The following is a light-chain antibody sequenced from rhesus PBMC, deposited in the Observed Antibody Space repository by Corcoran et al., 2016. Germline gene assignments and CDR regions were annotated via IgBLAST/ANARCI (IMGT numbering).Light chain of an antibody. CDR2: SAT. CDR3: QQYNSLPWT. Sequence: DIQMTQSPSSVSASVGDRVTITCRARQGIRSYLAWYQQKPGKVPKLLIYSATTLQSGVPSRFSGSGSGTEFTLTISSLQPEDFASYYCQQYNSLPWTFGQGTEVE. CDR1: QGIRSY. V-gene: IGKV1-25*02. J-gene: IGKJ1*01.